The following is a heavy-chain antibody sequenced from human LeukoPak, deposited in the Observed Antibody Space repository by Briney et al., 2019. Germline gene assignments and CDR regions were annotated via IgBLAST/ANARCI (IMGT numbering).Heavy chain of an antibody. V-gene: IGHV3-53*01. CDR1: GFTVSATY. D-gene: IGHD4-17*01. J-gene: IGHJ4*02. Sequence: PRGSARLSCAASGFTVSATYMNWVCQAPGKGLEWVSIIYTGGNTYYAESLKGRFTISRDISKNTLYLQMNSLRAEDTAVYYCARGTVTAPDFWGQGTLVPVSS. CDR2: IYTGGNT. CDR3: ARGTVTAPDF.